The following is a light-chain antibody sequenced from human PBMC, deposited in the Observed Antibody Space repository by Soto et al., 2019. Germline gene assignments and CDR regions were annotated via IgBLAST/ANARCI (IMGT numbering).Light chain of an antibody. CDR2: DAS. V-gene: IGKV1-5*01. J-gene: IGKJ4*01. CDR1: QNIDIW. Sequence: IQMTQSPSTLSASVGDRVTITCRARQNIDIWLSWYQQKPGKAPSLLIYDASNLKSGVPSRFSGSGSGTEFTLTISSLQPDDSGSYYCQQHKSYPVTFGGGTKVEIK. CDR3: QQHKSYPVT.